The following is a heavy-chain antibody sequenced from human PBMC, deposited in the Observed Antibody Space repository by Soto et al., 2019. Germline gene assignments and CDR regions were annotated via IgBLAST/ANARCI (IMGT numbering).Heavy chain of an antibody. CDR3: ARDHVQYDDSSGYLYYYYYGMDV. Sequence: EVQLVESGGGLVQPGGSLRLSCAASGFTFSSYSLNWVRQAPGKGLEWVSYISSSSSTIYYADSVKGRFTISRDNAKNSLHLQMNSLRDEDTAVYYCARDHVQYDDSSGYLYYYYYGMDVWGQGTTVTVSS. V-gene: IGHV3-48*02. CDR2: ISSSSSTI. CDR1: GFTFSSYS. J-gene: IGHJ6*02. D-gene: IGHD3-22*01.